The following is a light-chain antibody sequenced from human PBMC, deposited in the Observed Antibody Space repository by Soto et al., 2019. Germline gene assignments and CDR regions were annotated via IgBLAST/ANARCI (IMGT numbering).Light chain of an antibody. J-gene: IGKJ5*01. CDR1: QPVSDK. CDR2: GAS. CDR3: QQYNNWPPIT. V-gene: IGKV3-15*01. Sequence: EIVLTQSPGTLSLSPGERATLSCRASQPVSDKLAWYQQKPGQAPRLLIYGASARALGIPARFSGSGSGTEFTLTISSLQSEDFAVYYCQQYNNWPPITFGQGTRLEIK.